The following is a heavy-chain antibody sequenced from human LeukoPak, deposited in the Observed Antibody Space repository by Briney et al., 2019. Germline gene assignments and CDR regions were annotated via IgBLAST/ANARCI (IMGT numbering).Heavy chain of an antibody. V-gene: IGHV3-33*01. J-gene: IGHJ1*01. CDR1: GFTFSSYG. Sequence: GRSLRLSCAASGFTFSSYGVHWVRQAPGKGLEWVAVIWYDGSNKYYADSVKGRFTISRDNSKNTLYLQMNSLRAEDTAVYYCARSRDYYDSSGDFQHWGQGTLVTVSS. CDR2: IWYDGSNK. CDR3: ARSRDYYDSSGDFQH. D-gene: IGHD3-22*01.